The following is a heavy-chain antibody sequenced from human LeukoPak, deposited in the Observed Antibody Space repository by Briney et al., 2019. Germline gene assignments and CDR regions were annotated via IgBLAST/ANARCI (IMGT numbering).Heavy chain of an antibody. CDR1: GFTFSSYS. V-gene: IGHV4-39*07. Sequence: GSLRLSCAASGFTFSSYSMNWIRQPPGKGLEWIGSIYYSGSTYYNPSLKSRVTISVDTSKNQFSLKLSSVTAADTAVYYCARVEYSYAGHWGQGTLVTVSS. CDR3: ARVEYSYAGH. CDR2: IYYSGST. J-gene: IGHJ4*02. D-gene: IGHD5-18*01.